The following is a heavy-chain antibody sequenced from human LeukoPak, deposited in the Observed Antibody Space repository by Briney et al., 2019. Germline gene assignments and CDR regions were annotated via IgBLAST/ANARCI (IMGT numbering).Heavy chain of an antibody. CDR3: ARESSSWYNIDY. V-gene: IGHV1-8*01. D-gene: IGHD6-13*01. CDR1: GYTFTSYD. J-gene: IGHJ4*02. Sequence: ASVKVSCKASGYTFTSYDINWVRQATGQGLEWMGWMNPKSGNTGYAQKFQGRVTMTRNTSISTAYMELSSLRSEDTAVYYCARESSSWYNIDYWGQGTLVTVSS. CDR2: MNPKSGNT.